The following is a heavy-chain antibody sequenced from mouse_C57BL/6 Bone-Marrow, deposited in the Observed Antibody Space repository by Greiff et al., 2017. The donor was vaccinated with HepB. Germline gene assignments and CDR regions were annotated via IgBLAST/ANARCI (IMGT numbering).Heavy chain of an antibody. V-gene: IGHV5-6*02. CDR3: ARQKGNPYYYAMDY. D-gene: IGHD2-1*01. J-gene: IGHJ4*01. CDR1: GFTFSSYG. CDR2: ISSGGSYT. Sequence: DVKLVESGGDLVKPGGSLKLSCAASGFTFSSYGMSWVRQTPDKRLEWVATISSGGSYTYYPDSVKGRFTISRDNAKNTLYLQMSSLKSEDTAMYYCARQKGNPYYYAMDYWGQGTSVTVSS.